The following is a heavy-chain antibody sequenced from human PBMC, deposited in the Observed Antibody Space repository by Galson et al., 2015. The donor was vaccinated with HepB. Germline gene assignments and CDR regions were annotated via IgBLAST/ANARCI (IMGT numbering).Heavy chain of an antibody. CDR2: ISSSSSYI. Sequence: SLRLSCAASGFTFSSYSMNWVRQAPGKGLEWVSSISSSSSYIYYADSVKGRFTISRDNAKNSLYLQMNSLRAEDTAVYYCARGPYSSGWYEGYWGQGTLVTVSS. CDR3: ARGPYSSGWYEGY. D-gene: IGHD6-19*01. J-gene: IGHJ4*02. CDR1: GFTFSSYS. V-gene: IGHV3-21*01.